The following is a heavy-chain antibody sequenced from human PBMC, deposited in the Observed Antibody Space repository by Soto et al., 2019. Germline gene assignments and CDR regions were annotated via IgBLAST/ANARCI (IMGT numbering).Heavy chain of an antibody. CDR3: ARARGWYSAYDFDY. CDR2: IYYSGST. J-gene: IGHJ4*02. D-gene: IGHD6-19*01. V-gene: IGHV4-59*01. CDR1: GGSISSYY. Sequence: QVQLQESGPGLVKTSETLSLTCTVSGGSISSYYWSCVLQPPGKGLEWIGYIYYSGSTNYNPSLKIRVTISLDTARKEFSLKLSSGTAAYTAVYYCARARGWYSAYDFDYWGQGTLVSVSS.